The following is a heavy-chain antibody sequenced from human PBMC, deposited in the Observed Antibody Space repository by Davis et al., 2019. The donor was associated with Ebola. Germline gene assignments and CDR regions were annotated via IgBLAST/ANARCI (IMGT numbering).Heavy chain of an antibody. V-gene: IGHV3-15*01. J-gene: IGHJ6*02. Sequence: GESLKISCAAAGFTFNSHAMHWVRQAPGKGLEWVGRIKGKTDGGTTDYAAPVKGRFTISRDDSKNTLYLQMNSLKTEDTAVYYCTTDRVWFRELLGYYYYYGMDVWGQGTTVTVSS. CDR2: IKGKTDGGTT. CDR1: GFTFNSHA. D-gene: IGHD3-10*01. CDR3: TTDRVWFRELLGYYYYYGMDV.